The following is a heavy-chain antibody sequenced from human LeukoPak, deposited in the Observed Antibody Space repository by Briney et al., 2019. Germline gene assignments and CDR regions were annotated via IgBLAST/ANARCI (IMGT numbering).Heavy chain of an antibody. J-gene: IGHJ4*02. CDR2: IYYSGST. V-gene: IGHV4-39*07. CDR1: GGSFSSYY. D-gene: IGHD4-17*01. Sequence: ASETLSLTCAVYGGSFSSYYWGWIRQPPGKGLEWIGSIYYSGSTYYNPSLKSRVTISVDTSKNQFSLKLSSVTAADTAVYYCARDPYGDYWFDYWGQGTLVTVSS. CDR3: ARDPYGDYWFDY.